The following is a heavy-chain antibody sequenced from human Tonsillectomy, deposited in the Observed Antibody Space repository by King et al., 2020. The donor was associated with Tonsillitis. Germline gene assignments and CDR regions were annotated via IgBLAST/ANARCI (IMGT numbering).Heavy chain of an antibody. Sequence: VQLVESGGGLIQPGGSLRLSCAASGFTFSSYAINWVRQAPGKGLEWVSAISGGGVDTYYADSVKGRFTISRDNSRNTLYLQMNSLRAEDTAVYYCAKGSAYCEYAWGRGGAFDIWGQGTMVTVSS. V-gene: IGHV3-23*04. CDR1: GFTFSSYA. D-gene: IGHD3-16*01. CDR3: AKGSAYCEYAWGRGGAFDI. J-gene: IGHJ3*02. CDR2: ISGGGVDT.